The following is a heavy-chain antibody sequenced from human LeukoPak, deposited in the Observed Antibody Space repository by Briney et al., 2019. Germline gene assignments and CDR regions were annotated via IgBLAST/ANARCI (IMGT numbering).Heavy chain of an antibody. CDR2: IGVGGDT. Sequence: GGSLRLSCVASGFNFSKNDMHWVRHTTERGLEWVSAIGVGGDTYYPDPVKGRFTISRENGKNSVYLQMNSLRAGDTAVYFCAKAFDYNGLRGEGGSFDCWGQGALVTVSS. CDR1: GFNFSKND. CDR3: AKAFDYNGLRGEGGSFDC. V-gene: IGHV3-13*01. J-gene: IGHJ4*02. D-gene: IGHD4-11*01.